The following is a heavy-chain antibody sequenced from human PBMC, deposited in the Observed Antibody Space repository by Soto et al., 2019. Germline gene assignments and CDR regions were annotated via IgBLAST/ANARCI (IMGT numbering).Heavy chain of an antibody. Sequence: SVKVSFKASGYPFIDNQIHWLRRAPGQGLEWMGRINPKSDDTNYAQKFQGRVTMTRDTSIDTAYLELTGLTSDDTATYYCARKHSLDYIRWGLDPWGQGTLVTVSS. V-gene: IGHV1-2*02. CDR2: INPKSDDT. D-gene: IGHD4-4*01. CDR1: GYPFIDNQ. J-gene: IGHJ5*02. CDR3: ARKHSLDYIRWGLDP.